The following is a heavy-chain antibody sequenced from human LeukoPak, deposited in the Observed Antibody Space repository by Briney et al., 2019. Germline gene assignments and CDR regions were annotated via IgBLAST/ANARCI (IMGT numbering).Heavy chain of an antibody. D-gene: IGHD2-15*01. CDR3: ARLSLVAVATY. Sequence: PGGSLRLSCAGSGFTFSNYAMSWVRQAPGKGLEWVSTIGANGGRTYYADSVKGRFTISRDNSKNTLYLQMNSLRAEDTAVYYCARLSLVAVATYWGQGTLVTVSS. J-gene: IGHJ4*02. CDR1: GFTFSNYA. V-gene: IGHV3-23*01. CDR2: IGANGGRT.